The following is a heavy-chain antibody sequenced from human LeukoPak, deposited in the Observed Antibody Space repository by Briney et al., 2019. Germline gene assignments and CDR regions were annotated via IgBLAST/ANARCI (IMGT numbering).Heavy chain of an antibody. CDR2: ISSSSSYT. D-gene: IGHD1-1*01. V-gene: IGHV3-11*03. J-gene: IGHJ6*02. CDR3: ARSQRRSYYGMDV. CDR1: GFTFSDYY. Sequence: PGGSLRLSCAASGFTFSDYYMSWIRQAPGKGLEWVSYISSSSSYTNYADSVKGRFTTSRDSAKNSLYLQMNSLRAEDTAVYYCARSQRRSYYGMDVWGQGTTVTVSS.